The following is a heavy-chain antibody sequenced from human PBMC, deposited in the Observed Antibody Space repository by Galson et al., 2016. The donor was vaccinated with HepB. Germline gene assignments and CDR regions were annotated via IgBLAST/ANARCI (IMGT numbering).Heavy chain of an antibody. CDR1: GFMFGTYG. CDR2: IWYDGDNK. V-gene: IGHV3-33*01. J-gene: IGHJ3*02. Sequence: SLRLSCAGSGFMFGTYGMQWVRQAPGKGLEWVATIWYDGDNKFYSESVKGRFTISRDNSKSTVYLQKSSWRGEDTGIYYCAREPSTGIAQPGPRDALDIWGQGTRVTVSS. D-gene: IGHD6-13*01. CDR3: AREPSTGIAQPGPRDALDI.